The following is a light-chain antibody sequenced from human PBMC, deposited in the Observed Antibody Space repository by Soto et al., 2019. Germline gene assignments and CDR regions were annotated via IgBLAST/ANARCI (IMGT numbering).Light chain of an antibody. CDR1: QSISSN. Sequence: EIVLTQSPATLSLSPGERATLSCRASQSISSNLGWYQQKPGQAPRLLIFGASTRATGIPARFSGSGSGTDFTLTISRLEPEDFAVFYCQHYDSLPITFGQGTRLEIK. CDR3: QHYDSLPIT. V-gene: IGKV3-20*01. CDR2: GAS. J-gene: IGKJ5*01.